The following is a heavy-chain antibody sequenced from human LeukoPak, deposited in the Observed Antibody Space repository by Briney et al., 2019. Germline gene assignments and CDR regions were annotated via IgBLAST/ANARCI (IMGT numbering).Heavy chain of an antibody. J-gene: IGHJ4*02. D-gene: IGHD3-10*01. CDR1: GGSISGYY. CDR2: IYYSGTT. CDR3: ASVMVRGVIIGY. V-gene: IGHV4-59*08. Sequence: SETLSLTCSVSGGSISGYYWSWIRQPPGKGLEWIGYIYYSGTTIYNPSLKSRVTISVDTSKNQFSLKLSSVTAADTAVYYCASVMVRGVIIGYWGQGTLVTVSS.